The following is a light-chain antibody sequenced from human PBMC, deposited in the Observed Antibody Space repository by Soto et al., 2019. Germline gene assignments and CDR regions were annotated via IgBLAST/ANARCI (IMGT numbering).Light chain of an antibody. CDR1: QSVSRN. CDR3: QQYKNWLWT. J-gene: IGKJ1*01. Sequence: EIVMTQCPATLSVSPGERATLSCRASQSVSRNVAWYQQKPGQAPRLLIHDASTRATGISVRFSGSGSGTEFTLTISSLQSEDFAVYYCQQYKNWLWTFGQGTKVEIK. V-gene: IGKV3-15*01. CDR2: DAS.